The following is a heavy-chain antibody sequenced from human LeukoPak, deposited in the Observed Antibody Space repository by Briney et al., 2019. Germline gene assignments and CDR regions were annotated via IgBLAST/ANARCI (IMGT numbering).Heavy chain of an antibody. CDR2: IRGNGRYT. Sequence: GGSLRLSCAASGFKFDTFTIHWVRQVPGKGLQWVCLIRGNGRYTFYTDSVRGRFTVSRDNRRNSLYLQMNNLRIEDTALYYCVKEHNTGWPNLESWGYGTLVAVSS. V-gene: IGHV3-43*01. CDR1: GFKFDTFT. J-gene: IGHJ4*01. CDR3: VKEHNTGWPNLES. D-gene: IGHD6-19*01.